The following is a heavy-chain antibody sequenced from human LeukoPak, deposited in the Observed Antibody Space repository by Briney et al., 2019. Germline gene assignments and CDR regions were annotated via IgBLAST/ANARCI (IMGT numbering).Heavy chain of an antibody. Sequence: GGSLRLSCAASSGLMFSSHGMHLVRQAPGKGLEWVAVIWYDGSNEYYADSVKGRFTISRDNSKNTLYLQMNSLRAEDTAVYYCARARNNYDSSGYSALDYWGQGTLVTVSS. CDR3: ARARNNYDSSGYSALDY. CDR1: GLMFSSHG. V-gene: IGHV3-33*01. D-gene: IGHD3-22*01. J-gene: IGHJ4*02. CDR2: IWYDGSNE.